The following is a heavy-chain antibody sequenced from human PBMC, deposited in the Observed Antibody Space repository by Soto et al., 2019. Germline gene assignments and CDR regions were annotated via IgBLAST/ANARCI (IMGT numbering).Heavy chain of an antibody. Sequence: QVQLVQSGAEVKKPGSSVKVSCKASGGTFSSYTISWVRQAPGQGLEWMGRIIPILGIANYAQKFQGRVXXXXXXXXXXXXXXXXXXXXXXXXXXXXXXXXXXXXENYWGQGTLVTVSS. V-gene: IGHV1-69*02. CDR3: XXXXXXXXENY. CDR1: GGTFSSYT. CDR2: IIPILGIA. J-gene: IGHJ4*02.